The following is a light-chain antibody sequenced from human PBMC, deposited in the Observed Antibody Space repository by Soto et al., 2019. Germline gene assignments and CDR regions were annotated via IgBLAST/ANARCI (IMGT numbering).Light chain of an antibody. J-gene: IGLJ1*01. CDR3: GSYTSSITPYV. V-gene: IGLV2-14*03. Sequence: QSALTQPASVSGSPGQSITISCTGTSRDVAGYNFVSWYQQHPGRAPQLIIYDVTDRPSGVSNRFSGSKSGDTASLTISGLQTEDEADYYCGSYTSSITPYVFGTGTKLTVL. CDR2: DVT. CDR1: SRDVAGYNF.